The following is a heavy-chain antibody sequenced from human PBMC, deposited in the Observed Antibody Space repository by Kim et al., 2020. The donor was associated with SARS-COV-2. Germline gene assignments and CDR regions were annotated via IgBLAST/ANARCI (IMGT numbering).Heavy chain of an antibody. V-gene: IGHV4-34*01. J-gene: IGHJ6*02. CDR1: GGSFSGYY. CDR2: INHSGST. D-gene: IGHD2-8*01. CDR3: ARGHYYYCTNGVCYTRRGDYYYYGMDV. Sequence: SETLSLTCAVYGGSFSGYYWSWIRQPPGKGLEWIGEINHSGSTNYNPSLKSRVTISVDTSKNQFSLKLSSVTAADTAVYYCARGHYYYCTNGVCYTRRGDYYYYGMDVWGQGTTVTVSS.